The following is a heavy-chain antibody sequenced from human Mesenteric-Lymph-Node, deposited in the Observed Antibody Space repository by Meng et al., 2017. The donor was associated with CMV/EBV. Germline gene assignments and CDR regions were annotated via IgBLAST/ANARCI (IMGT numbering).Heavy chain of an antibody. D-gene: IGHD3-22*01. CDR2: ISSSSSCI. J-gene: IGHJ4*02. CDR1: GFAFSGYS. V-gene: IGHV3-21*01. Sequence: CAASGFAFSGYSMSWVRQAPEKGLEWVSSISSSSSCIYYADSVKGRFTISRDNAKNSLYLQMDSLRAEDTAVYYCASFGSGYSRFDYWGQGTLVTVSS. CDR3: ASFGSGYSRFDY.